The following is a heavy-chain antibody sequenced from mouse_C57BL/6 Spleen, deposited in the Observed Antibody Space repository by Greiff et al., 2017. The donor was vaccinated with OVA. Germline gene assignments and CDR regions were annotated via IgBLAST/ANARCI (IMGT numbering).Heavy chain of an antibody. V-gene: IGHV1-52*01. J-gene: IGHJ4*01. CDR3: ATDGYYDYYAMDY. Sequence: VQLQQPGAELVRPGSSVKLSCKASGYTFTSYWMHWVKQRPIQGLEWIGNIDPSDSETHYNQKFKDKATLTVDKSSSTAYMQLSSLTSEDSAVYDCATDGYYDYYAMDYWGQGTSVTVSS. D-gene: IGHD2-3*01. CDR2: IDPSDSET. CDR1: GYTFTSYW.